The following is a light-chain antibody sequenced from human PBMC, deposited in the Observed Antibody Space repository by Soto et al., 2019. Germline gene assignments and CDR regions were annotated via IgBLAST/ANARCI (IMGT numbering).Light chain of an antibody. CDR2: AAS. V-gene: IGKV1-39*01. J-gene: IGKJ4*01. Sequence: DIQMTQSPSSLSASVGERITITCRASQNVGSYLSWYQQRSGTAPKLLIYAASNLQSGVSSRFSGSGSGTDFTLTISSLQPEDFATYFCQQSYNTSLTFGGGTKVDIK. CDR3: QQSYNTSLT. CDR1: QNVGSY.